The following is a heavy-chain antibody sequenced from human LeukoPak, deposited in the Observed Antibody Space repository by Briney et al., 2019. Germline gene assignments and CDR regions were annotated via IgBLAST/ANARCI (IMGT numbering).Heavy chain of an antibody. CDR2: IISSGSYI. V-gene: IGHV3-21*01. CDR1: GFTFSIYS. J-gene: IGHJ4*02. Sequence: PGGSLRLSCAASGFTFSIYSMDWVRQAPGKGLEWVSSIISSGSYIYYADSVKGRFTISRDNSKNTLYLQMNSLRAEDTAVYYCAKGIFYYDSSGIDYWGQGTLVTVSS. CDR3: AKGIFYYDSSGIDY. D-gene: IGHD3-22*01.